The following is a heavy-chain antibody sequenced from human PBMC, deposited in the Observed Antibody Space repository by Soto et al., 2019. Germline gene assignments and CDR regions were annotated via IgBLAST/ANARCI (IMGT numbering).Heavy chain of an antibody. CDR2: ISYDGSNK. V-gene: IGHV3-30-3*01. Sequence: QVQLVESGGGVVQPGRSLRLSCAASGFTFSSYAMQWVRQAPGKGLEWLAVISYDGSNKYYADSVKGRFTISRDNSKNTLFLQMNSLRAEDTAVYYGARSGVVPANWGMDVWGQGTTVTVSS. J-gene: IGHJ6*02. D-gene: IGHD2-2*01. CDR3: ARSGVVPANWGMDV. CDR1: GFTFSSYA.